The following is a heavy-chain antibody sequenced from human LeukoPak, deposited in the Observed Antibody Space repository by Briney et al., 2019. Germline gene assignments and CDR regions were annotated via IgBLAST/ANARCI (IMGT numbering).Heavy chain of an antibody. Sequence: GEPLKISCQGSGSRFTSYWIGWVRQMPGKGLEWMGIIYAGDSDTRYSPSFQGQVTISADKSISTAYLQWSSLKASDTAMYYCARARRDYDFWSGYYTSGGEYFQHWGQGTLVTVSS. D-gene: IGHD3-3*01. V-gene: IGHV5-51*01. CDR1: GSRFTSYW. CDR3: ARARRDYDFWSGYYTSGGEYFQH. J-gene: IGHJ1*01. CDR2: IYAGDSDT.